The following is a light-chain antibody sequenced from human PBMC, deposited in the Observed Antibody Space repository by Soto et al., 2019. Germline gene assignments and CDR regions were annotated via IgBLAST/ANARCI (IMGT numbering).Light chain of an antibody. CDR2: GTN. CDR1: PSNTEAGYA. CDR3: QSYDSNLSGS. V-gene: IGLV1-40*01. J-gene: IGLJ1*01. Sequence: TQPPSLSEAPGQRVTIPRYPSPSNTEAGYAVPAYQQHPGTAPNLLIYGTNNRPSEVPARASGPKSATSAPLATTGLQAEDETDYYCQSYDSNLSGSFGPGPKVTVL.